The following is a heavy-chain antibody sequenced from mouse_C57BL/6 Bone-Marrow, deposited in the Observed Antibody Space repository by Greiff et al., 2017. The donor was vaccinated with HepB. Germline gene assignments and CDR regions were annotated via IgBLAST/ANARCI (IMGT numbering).Heavy chain of an antibody. Sequence: VQLQQSGAELVRPGTSVKMSCKASGYTFTNYWIGWAKQRPGHGLEWIGDIYPGGGYTNYNEKFKGKATLTADKSSSTAYMQFSSRTSEDSAIYYCERKSNYVYYAMDYWGQGTSVTVSS. V-gene: IGHV1-63*01. J-gene: IGHJ4*01. CDR2: IYPGGGYT. CDR3: ERKSNYVYYAMDY. CDR1: GYTFTNYW. D-gene: IGHD2-5*01.